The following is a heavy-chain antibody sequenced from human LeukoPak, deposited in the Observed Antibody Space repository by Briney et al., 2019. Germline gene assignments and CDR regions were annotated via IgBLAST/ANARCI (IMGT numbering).Heavy chain of an antibody. D-gene: IGHD4-11*01. CDR1: GYTFTSYG. V-gene: IGHV1-18*01. J-gene: IGHJ3*02. CDR3: ARAEYSNYQGGGAFDI. CDR2: ISAYNGNT. Sequence: ASVKVSCKASGYTFTSYGISWVRQAPGQGLEWMGWISAYNGNTDYAQKLQGRVTMTTDTSTSTAYMELSSLRSEDTAVYYCARAEYSNYQGGGAFDIWGQGTMVTVSS.